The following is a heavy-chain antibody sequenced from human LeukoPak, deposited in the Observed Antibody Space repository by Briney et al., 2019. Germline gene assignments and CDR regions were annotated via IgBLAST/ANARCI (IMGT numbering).Heavy chain of an antibody. D-gene: IGHD3-22*01. CDR3: ARGLYYYDSSGYYYAPLDAFDI. J-gene: IGHJ3*02. CDR1: GFTFSSYW. CDR2: INTDGSST. Sequence: PGGSLRLSCAASGFTFSSYWMHWVRQAPGKGLVWVSRINTDGSSTSYADSVKGRFTISRGNAKNTLYLQMNSLRAEDTAVYYCARGLYYYDSSGYYYAPLDAFDIWGQGTMVTVSS. V-gene: IGHV3-74*01.